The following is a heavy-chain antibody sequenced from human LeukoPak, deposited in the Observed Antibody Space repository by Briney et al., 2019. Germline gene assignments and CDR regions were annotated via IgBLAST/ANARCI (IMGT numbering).Heavy chain of an antibody. CDR3: ARESWDFCCTASP. CDR2: INPNSGGT. Sequence: ASVKVSCKASGYTFTGYYMRWVRQAPGQGLEWMGWINPNSGGTNYAQKFQGRVTMTRDTSISTAYMELSRLRSDDTAVYYCARESWDFCCTASPWGQGTLVTVSS. J-gene: IGHJ5*02. V-gene: IGHV1-2*02. CDR1: GYTFTGYY. D-gene: IGHD3-3*01.